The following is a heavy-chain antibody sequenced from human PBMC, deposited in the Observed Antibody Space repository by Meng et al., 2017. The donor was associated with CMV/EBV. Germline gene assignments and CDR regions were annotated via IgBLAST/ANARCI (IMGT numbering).Heavy chain of an antibody. CDR3: ARGGETITMIVASDAFDI. Sequence: ASVKVSCKASGYTFTGYYMHWVRQAPGQGLEWMGWINPNSGGTNYAQKFQGRVTMTRDTSISTAYMELSRLRSDDTAVYYCARGGETITMIVASDAFDIWGQGTMVTVSS. V-gene: IGHV1-2*02. CDR1: GYTFTGYY. D-gene: IGHD3-22*01. J-gene: IGHJ3*02. CDR2: INPNSGGT.